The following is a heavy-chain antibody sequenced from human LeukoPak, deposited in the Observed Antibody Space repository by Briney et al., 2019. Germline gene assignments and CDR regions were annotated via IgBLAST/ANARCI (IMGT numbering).Heavy chain of an antibody. J-gene: IGHJ4*02. V-gene: IGHV4-59*08. D-gene: IGHD6-6*01. CDR2: IYYSGST. CDR1: GGSISSYY. Sequence: PSETLSLICTVSGGSISSYYWSWLRQPPGKGLEWIGYIYYSGSTNYNPSLKSRVTISVDTSKNQFSLKLSSVTAADTAVYYCARLYSSSFPLYWGQGTLVTVSS. CDR3: ARLYSSSFPLY.